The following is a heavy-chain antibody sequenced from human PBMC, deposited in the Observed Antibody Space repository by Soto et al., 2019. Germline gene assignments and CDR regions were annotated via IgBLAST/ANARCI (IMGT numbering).Heavy chain of an antibody. J-gene: IGHJ6*02. D-gene: IGHD3-10*01. Sequence: PGGSLRLSCAASGFTFSSYGMHWVRQAPGKGLEWVAVISYDGSNKYYADSVKGRFTISRDNSKNTLYLQMNSLRAEDTAVYYCAKDGPMVRGVMDGEMGSHYYYYYGMDVWGQGTTVTVSS. CDR3: AKDGPMVRGVMDGEMGSHYYYYYGMDV. CDR2: ISYDGSNK. CDR1: GFTFSSYG. V-gene: IGHV3-30*18.